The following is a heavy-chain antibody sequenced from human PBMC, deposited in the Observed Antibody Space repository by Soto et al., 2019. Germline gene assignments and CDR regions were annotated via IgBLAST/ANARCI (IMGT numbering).Heavy chain of an antibody. V-gene: IGHV3-53*01. CDR2: VDSRGST. CDR1: GFTVSVNY. D-gene: IGHD3-10*01. J-gene: IGHJ6*02. CDR3: ARDQFYGSASSNYIYQYYYGMDV. Sequence: PGGSLRLSCAASGFTVSVNYMNWVRQAPGKGLEWVSLVDSRGSTYYADSVKGRFTISRDNSENTLSLQMNSLSVEDTAVYYCARDQFYGSASSNYIYQYYYGMDVWVQGTTVTVSS.